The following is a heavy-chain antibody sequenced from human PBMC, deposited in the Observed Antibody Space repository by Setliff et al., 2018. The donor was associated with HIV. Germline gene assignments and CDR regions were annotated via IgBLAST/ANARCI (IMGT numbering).Heavy chain of an antibody. CDR1: GGSMSGSSYY. CDR3: ARERLSRLGFDY. V-gene: IGHV4-39*07. Sequence: SETLSLTCTVSGGSMSGSSYYWGWIRQPPGKGLEWIGSLDYSGTTYYNPSLQSRVTISVDTSKNQFSLMLGSMTAADTAVYYCARERLSRLGFDYWGQGTLVTVSS. CDR2: LDYSGTT. D-gene: IGHD1-1*01. J-gene: IGHJ4*02.